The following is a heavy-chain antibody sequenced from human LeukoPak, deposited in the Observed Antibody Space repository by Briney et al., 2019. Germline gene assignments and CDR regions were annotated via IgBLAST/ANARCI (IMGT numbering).Heavy chain of an antibody. J-gene: IGHJ4*02. CDR1: GGSISSSSYY. CDR2: IYYSRST. D-gene: IGHD4-17*01. V-gene: IGHV4-39*01. Sequence: SETLSLTCTVSGGSISSSSYYLGWIRQPPGKGLEWIGSIYYSRSTYYNPSLKSRVTISVDTSKNQFSLKLSSVTAADTAVYYCARVPTVTFFDYWGQGTLVTVSS. CDR3: ARVPTVTFFDY.